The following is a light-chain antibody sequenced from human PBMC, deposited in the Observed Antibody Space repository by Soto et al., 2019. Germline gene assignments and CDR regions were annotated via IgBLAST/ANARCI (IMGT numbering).Light chain of an antibody. CDR2: EVS. J-gene: IGLJ3*02. Sequence: QSVLTQPASVSGSPGQSITISCTGTSSDVGGYNYVSWYQQHPAKAPKLMMYEVSNRPAGVSNRFSGSKAGNTASLTISGLPAEDEADYYCSSYTSSSTWVFGGGTKVTVL. CDR1: SSDVGGYNY. V-gene: IGLV2-14*01. CDR3: SSYTSSSTWV.